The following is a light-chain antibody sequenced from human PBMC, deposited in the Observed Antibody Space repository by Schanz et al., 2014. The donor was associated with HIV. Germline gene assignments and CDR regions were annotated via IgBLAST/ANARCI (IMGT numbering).Light chain of an antibody. V-gene: IGKV3D-20*02. Sequence: EIVLTQSPGTLSLSPGDRATLSCRASEFIRSNFIAWYQQKVGQAPRLLIFGASSRAAGIPDRFSGSDSGTDFTLTISSLQPDDFAVYFCQQRSGWPPTWSFGQGTKVELK. J-gene: IGKJ1*01. CDR1: EFIRSNF. CDR3: QQRSGWPPTWS. CDR2: GAS.